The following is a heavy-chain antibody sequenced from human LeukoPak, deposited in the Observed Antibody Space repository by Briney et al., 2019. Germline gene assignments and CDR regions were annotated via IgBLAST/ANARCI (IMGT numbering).Heavy chain of an antibody. CDR1: GYSFTSGHY. V-gene: IGHV4-38-2*01. J-gene: IGHJ4*02. CDR3: ILRGFDY. D-gene: IGHD2-8*01. CDR2: IYHTGSA. Sequence: SETLSLTCSVSGYSFTSGHYWGWIRQPPGKGLEWIANIYHTGSAHYNPSLKSRVTISVDTSKNQFSLKPSSDCARYCTSYTCILRGFDYWGQGALVTVSS.